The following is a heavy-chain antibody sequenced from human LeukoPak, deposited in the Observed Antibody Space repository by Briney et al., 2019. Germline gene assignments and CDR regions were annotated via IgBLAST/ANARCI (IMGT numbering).Heavy chain of an antibody. Sequence: GGSLRLSCAASGFTFSSYGMTWVRQAPGKGLDWVSGFSGSGARTDYADSMKGRFTISRDNAKNTLYLQMNSLRAEDTAVYYCAKGSREWELLDAFDIWGQGTMVTVSS. CDR2: FSGSGART. D-gene: IGHD1-26*01. J-gene: IGHJ3*02. V-gene: IGHV3-23*01. CDR3: AKGSREWELLDAFDI. CDR1: GFTFSSYG.